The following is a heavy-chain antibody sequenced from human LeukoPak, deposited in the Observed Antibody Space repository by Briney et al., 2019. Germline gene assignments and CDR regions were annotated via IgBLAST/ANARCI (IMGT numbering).Heavy chain of an antibody. Sequence: GGSLRLSCAASGFTFSSYEMNWVRQAPGKGLEWVSYISSSGSVIYYADSVKGRFTISRDNAKNSLYLQMNSLRAEDTAVYYCARDLEVYIVVTHHDAFDIWGQGTMVTVSS. J-gene: IGHJ3*02. V-gene: IGHV3-48*03. D-gene: IGHD3-22*01. CDR3: ARDLEVYIVVTHHDAFDI. CDR1: GFTFSSYE. CDR2: ISSSGSVI.